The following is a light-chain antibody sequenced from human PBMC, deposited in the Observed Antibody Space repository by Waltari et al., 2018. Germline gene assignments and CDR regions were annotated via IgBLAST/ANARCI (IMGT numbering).Light chain of an antibody. J-gene: IGLJ3*02. Sequence: QSALTQPASVSGSPGQSITTSCTASSRVIISDNHVPWYQQPPGKAPNVMLYDVNNRPSGVSDRFSGSRSGNTASLTVSGLQAEDEADYYCSSYTSISTWVFGGGTKLTVV. CDR2: DVN. CDR1: SRVIISDNH. V-gene: IGLV2-14*03. CDR3: SSYTSISTWV.